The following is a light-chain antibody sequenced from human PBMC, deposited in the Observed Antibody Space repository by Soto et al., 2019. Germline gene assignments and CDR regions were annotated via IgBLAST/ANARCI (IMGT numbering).Light chain of an antibody. CDR3: QQSNSYLLT. Sequence: DIQMTQSPSTLSASVGDRVTITCRASQSISVWLAWYQQKPGKAPNLLIYKASTLESGVPSRFSGSGSGTEFTLTISSLQPDDFATYYCQQSNSYLLTIGGGPKVEIK. V-gene: IGKV1-5*03. CDR2: KAS. CDR1: QSISVW. J-gene: IGKJ4*01.